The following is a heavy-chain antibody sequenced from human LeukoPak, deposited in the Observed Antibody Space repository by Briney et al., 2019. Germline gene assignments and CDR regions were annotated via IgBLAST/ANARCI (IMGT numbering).Heavy chain of an antibody. D-gene: IGHD2-21*01. J-gene: IGHJ4*02. Sequence: PGRSLRLSCAASGFTFTDYWMHWARQTPGKGLVWVSRITIDGSDTTYADSVKGRFTISRDNAQNTVYLQMNSLRAEDTAIYYCASGGDAFSTYYWGQGTLVTVSS. CDR1: GFTFTDYW. V-gene: IGHV3-74*01. CDR3: ASGGDAFSTYY. CDR2: ITIDGSDT.